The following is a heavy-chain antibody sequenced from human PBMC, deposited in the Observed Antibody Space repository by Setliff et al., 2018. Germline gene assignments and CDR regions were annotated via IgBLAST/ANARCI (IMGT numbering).Heavy chain of an antibody. Sequence: ASVKVSCKASGGTFSSYVVSWVREAPGQGLEWMGGIIPMFGTNYAQKFQGRVTITADESTSTAYMELSSLGSEDTAVYYCAGGEPLVRKYYYYMDVWGKGTTVTVSS. CDR3: AGGEPLVRKYYYYMDV. D-gene: IGHD3-10*01. J-gene: IGHJ6*03. CDR2: IIPMFGT. V-gene: IGHV1-69*13. CDR1: GGTFSSYV.